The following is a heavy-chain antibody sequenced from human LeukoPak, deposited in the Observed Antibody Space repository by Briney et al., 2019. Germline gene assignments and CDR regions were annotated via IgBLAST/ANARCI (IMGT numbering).Heavy chain of an antibody. J-gene: IGHJ6*03. CDR1: GGSISSGSYY. CDR3: GRDEEFYYYMDV. V-gene: IGHV4-61*02. CDR2: IYTSGST. Sequence: KPSQTLSLTCTISGGSISSGSYYWSCIRQPAGKGLEWTGRIYTSGSTNYNPSLKSRVTISVDTSKNQFSLKLSSVTAADTAVYYCGRDEEFYYYMDVWGKGTTVTVSS.